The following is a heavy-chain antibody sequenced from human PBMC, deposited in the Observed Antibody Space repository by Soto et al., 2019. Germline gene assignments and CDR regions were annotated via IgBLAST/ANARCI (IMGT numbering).Heavy chain of an antibody. D-gene: IGHD4-17*01. CDR3: ARRLYGDYDY. V-gene: IGHV1-18*01. CDR2: ISAYNGNT. CDR1: GYSFTTSG. J-gene: IGHJ4*02. Sequence: QAQLVQSGAEVKEPGASVKVSCKASGYSFTTSGITWVRQAPGQGLEWMGWISAYNGNTNYAQKLQDRVTLTTDTSTSTAYMELRSRRSDDKAVYYCARRLYGDYDYWGQGTLVTVSS.